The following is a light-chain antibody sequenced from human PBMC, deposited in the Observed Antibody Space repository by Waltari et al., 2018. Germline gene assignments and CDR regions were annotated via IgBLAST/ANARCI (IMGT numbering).Light chain of an antibody. Sequence: EIVLTQSPGTLSLSPGERATLSCRASQSFSKYLAWYQQKPGQAPRLLIYHASTRATGIPDRFSGSGSGTDFSLTISRLEPEDFAVYYCQKYESLPATFGQGTKVEIK. CDR2: HAS. V-gene: IGKV3-20*01. J-gene: IGKJ1*01. CDR3: QKYESLPAT. CDR1: QSFSKY.